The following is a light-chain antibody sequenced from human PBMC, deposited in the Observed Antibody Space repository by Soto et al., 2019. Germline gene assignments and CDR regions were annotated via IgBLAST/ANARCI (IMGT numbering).Light chain of an antibody. Sequence: QAVVTQEPSLTVSPGWTVTLTCGSSAGTVTSDHYPYWFQQKPGQAPRTLIYDTVNKESWTPARFSGSLLGGRAALTLSGAQPEDEADYYCMLSYYAAGVLGGGTKLTVL. CDR1: AGTVTSDHY. CDR3: MLSYYAAGV. CDR2: DTV. V-gene: IGLV7-46*01. J-gene: IGLJ2*01.